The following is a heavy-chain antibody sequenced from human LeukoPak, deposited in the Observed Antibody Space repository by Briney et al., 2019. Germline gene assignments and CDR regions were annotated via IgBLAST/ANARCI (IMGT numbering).Heavy chain of an antibody. V-gene: IGHV3-9*01. CDR3: ARINGWFGEFSGLDY. J-gene: IGHJ4*02. Sequence: GGSLRLSCAASGFTFDDYAMHWVRQAPGKGLEWVSGISWNSGSIGYADSVKGRFTISRDNAKNSLYLQMNSLRAEDTAVYYCARINGWFGEFSGLDYWGQGTLVTVSS. CDR1: GFTFDDYA. CDR2: ISWNSGSI. D-gene: IGHD3-10*01.